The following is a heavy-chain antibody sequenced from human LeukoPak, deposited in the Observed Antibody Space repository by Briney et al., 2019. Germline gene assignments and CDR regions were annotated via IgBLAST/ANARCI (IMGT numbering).Heavy chain of an antibody. V-gene: IGHV4-34*01. CDR3: ARGPRRYLKALDS. J-gene: IGHJ4*02. CDR2: INHSGST. D-gene: IGHD2/OR15-2a*01. CDR1: GGSFSGNY. Sequence: SETLSLTCAVYGGSFSGNYWNWIRQPPGKGLEGIGEINHSGSTNYNPSLKSRVTISVDTSKNQFSLNLTSVTAADTAAYYCARGPRRYLKALDSWGQGTLVTVSS.